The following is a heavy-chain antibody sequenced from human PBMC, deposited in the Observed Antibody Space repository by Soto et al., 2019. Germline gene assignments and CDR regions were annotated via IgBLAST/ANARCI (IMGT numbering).Heavy chain of an antibody. CDR2: IYYSGST. J-gene: IGHJ5*02. D-gene: IGHD2-21*01. CDR3: AKDYLWTGFDP. Sequence: PSETLSLTCTVSGGSISSYYWSWIRQPPGKGLEWIEYIYYSGSTNYNPSLKSRVTISVDTSKNQFSLKLSSVTAADTAVYYCAKDYLWTGFDPWGQGILVTVSS. CDR1: GGSISSYY. V-gene: IGHV4-59*01.